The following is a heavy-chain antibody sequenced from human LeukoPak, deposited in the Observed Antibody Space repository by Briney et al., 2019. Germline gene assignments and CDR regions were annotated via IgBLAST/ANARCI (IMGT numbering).Heavy chain of an antibody. CDR2: ISWNSGSI. Sequence: HPGRSLRLSCAASGFTFDDYAMHWVRQAPGKGLEWVSGISWNSGSIGYADSVKGRFTISRDNAKNSLYLQMNSLRAEDTALYYCAKEEDLYSGSYRGFDYWGQGTLVTVSS. CDR3: AKEEDLYSGSYRGFDY. J-gene: IGHJ4*02. D-gene: IGHD1-26*01. V-gene: IGHV3-9*01. CDR1: GFTFDDYA.